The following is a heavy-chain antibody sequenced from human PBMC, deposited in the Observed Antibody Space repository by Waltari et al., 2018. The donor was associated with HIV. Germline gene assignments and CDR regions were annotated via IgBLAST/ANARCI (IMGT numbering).Heavy chain of an antibody. Sequence: LSLTCTVSGGSISSTSYFWGWVRQPPGKGLEWIGSLLYTGRSYYNPSLKSRVNISVDTSKNEFSLKLSSVTAADTAVYFCARDWDFSTSCMDVWGQGTTVTVS. J-gene: IGHJ6*02. CDR3: ARDWDFSTSCMDV. D-gene: IGHD4-4*01. CDR1: GGSISSTSYF. CDR2: LLYTGRS. V-gene: IGHV4-39*07.